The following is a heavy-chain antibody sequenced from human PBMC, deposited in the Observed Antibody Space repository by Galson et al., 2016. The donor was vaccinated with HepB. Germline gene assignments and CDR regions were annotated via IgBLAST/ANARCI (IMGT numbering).Heavy chain of an antibody. CDR2: ISYSGST. D-gene: IGHD6-25*01. J-gene: IGHJ6*03. Sequence: TLSLTCTVSGVSISRGGFHWRWIRQHPGKGLESIGYISYSGSTYYNPSLKSRVTISLDASANQFSLNLSSVTAADTAIYYCAREAAYYYYYIDVWGKGTTVTVSS. V-gene: IGHV4-31*03. CDR3: AREAAYYYYYIDV. CDR1: GVSISRGGFH.